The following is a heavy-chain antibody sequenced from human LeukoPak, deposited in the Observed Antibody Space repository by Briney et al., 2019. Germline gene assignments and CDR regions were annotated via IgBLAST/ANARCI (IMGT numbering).Heavy chain of an antibody. D-gene: IGHD1-26*01. CDR1: GYTLTELS. J-gene: IGHJ4*02. Sequence: GASVKVSCKVSGYTLTELSMHWVRQAPGKGLEWMGGFDPEDGETIYAQKVQGRVTMTEDTSTDTAYMELSSLRSEDTAVYYCATDLIWSAQLSGSTTGGFDYWGQGTLVTVSS. CDR3: ATDLIWSAQLSGSTTGGFDY. CDR2: FDPEDGET. V-gene: IGHV1-24*01.